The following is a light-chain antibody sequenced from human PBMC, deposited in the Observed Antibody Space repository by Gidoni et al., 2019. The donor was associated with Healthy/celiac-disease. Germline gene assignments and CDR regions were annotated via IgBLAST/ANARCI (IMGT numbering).Light chain of an antibody. CDR1: QSISSY. CDR2: DAS. Sequence: EIVSTQSPAALSLSPADRATLSCRASQSISSYLAWYQQKPGQAPRLLNDDASNRTTGIPTRFSGSGSAADFTLTISSLEPEDFAVYYCQQRSNWPPLTFGGGTKVEIK. V-gene: IGKV3-11*01. J-gene: IGKJ4*01. CDR3: QQRSNWPPLT.